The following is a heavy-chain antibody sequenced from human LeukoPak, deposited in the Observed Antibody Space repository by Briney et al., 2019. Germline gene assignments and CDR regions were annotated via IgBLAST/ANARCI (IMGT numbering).Heavy chain of an antibody. CDR2: IYYSGST. CDR1: GGSISSYY. D-gene: IGHD6-19*01. Sequence: SETLSLTCTVSGGSISSYYWSWIRQPPGKGLEWIGYIYYSGSTNYNPPLKSRVTISVDTSKNQFSLKLSSVTAADTAVYYCARGAPYSSGWWITNWFDPWGQGTLVTVSS. J-gene: IGHJ5*02. V-gene: IGHV4-59*01. CDR3: ARGAPYSSGWWITNWFDP.